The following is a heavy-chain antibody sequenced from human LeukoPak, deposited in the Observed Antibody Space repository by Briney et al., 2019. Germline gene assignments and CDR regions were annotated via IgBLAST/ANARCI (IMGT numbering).Heavy chain of an antibody. D-gene: IGHD3-10*01. J-gene: IGHJ4*02. Sequence: GGSLRLSCAASGFTFSSYSMNWVRQAPGKGLEWVSSISSSSSYIYYADSVKGRFTISRDNAKNSLYLQMNSLRAEDTAVYYCARDRRFGELLVDYWGQGTLVTVSS. CDR2: ISSSSSYI. CDR1: GFTFSSYS. CDR3: ARDRRFGELLVDY. V-gene: IGHV3-21*01.